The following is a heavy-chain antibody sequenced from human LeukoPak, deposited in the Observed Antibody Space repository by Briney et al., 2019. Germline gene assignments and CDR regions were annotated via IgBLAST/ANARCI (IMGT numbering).Heavy chain of an antibody. CDR2: IKQDGSEK. V-gene: IGHV3-7*01. J-gene: IGHJ6*02. CDR3: ARDLDSHGYYGMDV. CDR1: GFNFSSYW. Sequence: GSLRLSCATSGFNFSSYWMSWVRPAPGKGLEWVANIKQDGSEKYYVDSVKGRFTISRDNAKNSLYLQMNSLRAEDTAVYYCARDLDSHGYYGMDVWGQGTTVTVSS. D-gene: IGHD1-1*01.